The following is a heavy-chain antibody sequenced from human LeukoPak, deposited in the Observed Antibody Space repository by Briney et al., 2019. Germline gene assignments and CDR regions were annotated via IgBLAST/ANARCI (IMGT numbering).Heavy chain of an antibody. CDR2: IWYDGSND. CDR1: GFTFSSFG. CDR3: ARATVEMATIRAYYFDY. J-gene: IGHJ4*02. Sequence: GGSLRLSCGASGFTFSSFGMYWVRQAPGKGLEWVAVIWYDGSNDDYADSVKGRFTISRDNYKNTLYLQMNSLRAEDTAVYYCARATVEMATIRAYYFDYWGQGTLVTVSS. V-gene: IGHV3-33*01. D-gene: IGHD5-24*01.